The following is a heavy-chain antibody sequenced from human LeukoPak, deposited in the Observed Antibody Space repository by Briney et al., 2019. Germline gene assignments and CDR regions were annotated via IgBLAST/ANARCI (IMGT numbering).Heavy chain of an antibody. Sequence: TGGSLRLSCAASGFTFSNYWMHWVRLAPGKGPMWVSRISTDGRFTSYADSVKGRFTISRDNAKNSLSLQMNSLRVEDTAVYYCAREPYVFDMWGQGTMVTVSS. V-gene: IGHV3-74*01. D-gene: IGHD3-10*02. CDR3: AREPYVFDM. J-gene: IGHJ3*02. CDR1: GFTFSNYW. CDR2: ISTDGRFT.